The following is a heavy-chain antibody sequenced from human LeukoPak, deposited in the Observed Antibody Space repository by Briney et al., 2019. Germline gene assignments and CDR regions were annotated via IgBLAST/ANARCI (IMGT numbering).Heavy chain of an antibody. CDR2: ISGSGGST. CDR3: AKIVGVAARPAFDI. V-gene: IGHV3-23*01. Sequence: GGSLRLSRAPSGLTFSRYAMSWVRQAPGKGLEWVSGISGSGGSTYYADSVKGRFTISTDNSKNTLYLQMNSLRAEDTAVYYCAKIVGVAARPAFDIWGLGTMVTVSS. J-gene: IGHJ3*02. CDR1: GLTFSRYA. D-gene: IGHD6-6*01.